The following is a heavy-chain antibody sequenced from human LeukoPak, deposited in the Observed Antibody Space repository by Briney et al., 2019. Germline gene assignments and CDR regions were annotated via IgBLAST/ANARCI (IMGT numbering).Heavy chain of an antibody. V-gene: IGHV5-51*01. J-gene: IGHJ4*02. CDR1: GYRFTNYW. CDR2: IYPGDSDT. D-gene: IGHD3-22*01. Sequence: GESLKISCKGSGYRFTNYWIAWVRQMPGKGLEWMGIIYPGDSDTRYNPSFQGQVTISADKSINTAYLQWNSLKASDTAMYYCARRWGYYDSSGYPYYFDYWGQGTLVTVSS. CDR3: ARRWGYYDSSGYPYYFDY.